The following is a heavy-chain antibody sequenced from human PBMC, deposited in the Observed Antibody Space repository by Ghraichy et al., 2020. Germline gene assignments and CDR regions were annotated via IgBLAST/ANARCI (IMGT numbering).Heavy chain of an antibody. J-gene: IGHJ4*02. D-gene: IGHD4/OR15-4a*01. CDR3: ARLRTTHFDY. V-gene: IGHV4-39*01. Sequence: SETLSLTCTVSGGSISSSSYNWGWIPQPPGKGLEWIGSIYFTGSTYYNPSLKSRVTISVDTSKNQFSLKLSSVTAADTAVYYCARLRTTHFDYWGRGALVTVSS. CDR2: IYFTGST. CDR1: GGSISSSSYN.